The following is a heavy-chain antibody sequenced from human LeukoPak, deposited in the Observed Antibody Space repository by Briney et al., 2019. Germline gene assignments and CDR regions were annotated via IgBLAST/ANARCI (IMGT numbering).Heavy chain of an antibody. V-gene: IGHV3-21*01. CDR1: GFTFSSYS. D-gene: IGHD2-2*01. Sequence: GGSLRLSCAASGFTFSSYSMNWVRQAPGKGLEWVSSISSSSSYIYYADSVKGRFTISRDNAKNSLYLQMNSLRAEDTAVYYCARTDIVVVPAAHDNAFDIWGQGTMVTVSS. J-gene: IGHJ3*02. CDR3: ARTDIVVVPAAHDNAFDI. CDR2: ISSSSSYI.